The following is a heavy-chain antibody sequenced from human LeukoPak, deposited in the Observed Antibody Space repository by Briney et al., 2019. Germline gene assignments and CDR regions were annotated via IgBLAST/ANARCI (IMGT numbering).Heavy chain of an antibody. CDR2: ISGSGGST. V-gene: IGHV3-23*01. J-gene: IGHJ4*02. CDR3: AKSSSSYYDFWSGKIDY. D-gene: IGHD3-3*01. Sequence: PGGSLRLSCAASGFTFSSYAMSWVRQAPGKGLEWVSAISGSGGSTYYADPVKGRFTISRDNSKNTLYLQMNSLRAEDTAVYYCAKSSSSYYDFWSGKIDYWGQGTLVTVSS. CDR1: GFTFSSYA.